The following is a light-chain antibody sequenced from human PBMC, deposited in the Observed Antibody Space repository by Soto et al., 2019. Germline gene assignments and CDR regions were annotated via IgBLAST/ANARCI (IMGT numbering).Light chain of an antibody. CDR3: QQYGSSLFT. CDR1: QSVSSSY. J-gene: IGKJ3*01. Sequence: EIVLTQSPGTLSLSPGERATLSCRASQSVSSSYLAWYQQKPGKAPRLLIYGASSRATGIPDRFSGSGSGTAFTLTISRLEPEDFAVYYCQQYGSSLFTLGPGTKVDI. CDR2: GAS. V-gene: IGKV3-20*01.